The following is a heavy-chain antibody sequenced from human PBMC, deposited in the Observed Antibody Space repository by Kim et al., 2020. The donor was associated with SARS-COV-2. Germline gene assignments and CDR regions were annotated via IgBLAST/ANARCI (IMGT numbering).Heavy chain of an antibody. J-gene: IGHJ6*02. Sequence: GGSLRLSCAASGFTFSNAWMSWVRQAPGKGLEWVGRIKSKTDGGTTDYAAPGKGRFTISRDDSKNTLYLQMNSLKTEDTAVYYCTTPLYSYGLRYYYYGMDVWGQGTTVTVSS. CDR1: GFTFSNAW. CDR3: TTPLYSYGLRYYYYGMDV. D-gene: IGHD5-18*01. V-gene: IGHV3-15*01. CDR2: IKSKTDGGTT.